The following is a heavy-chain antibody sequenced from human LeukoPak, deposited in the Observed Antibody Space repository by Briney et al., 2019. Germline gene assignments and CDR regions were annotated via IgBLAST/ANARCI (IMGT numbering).Heavy chain of an antibody. Sequence: ASVKVSCKASGGTFSSYAISWVRQAPGQGLEWMGGIIPIFGTANYAQKFQGRVTMTRDASTSTVYMELSSLRSEDTAVYYCASSFLGYCSSTSCAPRWAFDIWGQGTMVTVSS. V-gene: IGHV1-69*05. CDR1: GGTFSSYA. D-gene: IGHD2-2*01. J-gene: IGHJ3*02. CDR2: IIPIFGTA. CDR3: ASSFLGYCSSTSCAPRWAFDI.